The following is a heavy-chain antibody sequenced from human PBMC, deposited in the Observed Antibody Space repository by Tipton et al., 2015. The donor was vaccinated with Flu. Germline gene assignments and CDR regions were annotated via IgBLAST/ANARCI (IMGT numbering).Heavy chain of an antibody. CDR3: ARRGYSNSSFDY. CDR1: DYSITNPTY. D-gene: IGHD6-6*01. V-gene: IGHV4-38-2*01. Sequence: TLSLTCAVSDYSITNPTYWGWIRQPPGKGLEWIGSIHHTGNTYYNPSLKSRVTISVDTSKSQFSLKLTSVTAADTAVYYCARRGYSNSSFDYWGQGTLVSVSS. J-gene: IGHJ4*02. CDR2: IHHTGNT.